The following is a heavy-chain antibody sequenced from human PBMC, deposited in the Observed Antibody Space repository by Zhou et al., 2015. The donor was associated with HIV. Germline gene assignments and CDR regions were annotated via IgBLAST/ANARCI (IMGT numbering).Heavy chain of an antibody. J-gene: IGHJ5*01. CDR3: ARDRGDREMVHNWLDP. D-gene: IGHD2-8*01. CDR2: IKQDGSEK. CDR1: GFIFSDAW. V-gene: IGHV3-7*01. Sequence: EVRLTESGGDLVQPGGSLRLSCVGSGFIFSDAWMTWVRQAPERGLEWVATIKQDGSEKYYVDAVKGRFTISRDNAKNSLYLEMRTVKVEDTAMYYCARDRGDREMVHNWLDPWGQGTLVTVSS.